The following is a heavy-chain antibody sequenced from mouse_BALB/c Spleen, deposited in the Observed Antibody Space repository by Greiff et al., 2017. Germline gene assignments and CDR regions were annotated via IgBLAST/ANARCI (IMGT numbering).Heavy chain of an antibody. CDR1: GFSLSTSGMG. CDR3: ARSLLRFPFAY. V-gene: IGHV8-12*01. Sequence: QVTLKESGPGILQPSQTLSLTCSFSGFSLSTSGMGVCWIRQPSGKGLEWLAHIYWDDDKRYNPSLKSRLTISKDTSSNQVFLKSTSVYTADTATYFCARSLLRFPFAYWGQGTLVTVSA. CDR2: IYWDDDK. J-gene: IGHJ3*01. D-gene: IGHD1-1*01.